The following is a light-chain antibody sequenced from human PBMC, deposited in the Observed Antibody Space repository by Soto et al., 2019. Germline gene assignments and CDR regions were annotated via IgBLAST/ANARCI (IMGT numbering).Light chain of an antibody. CDR2: TAS. CDR1: QGIGNY. CDR3: QKYNSAPTWT. J-gene: IGKJ1*01. Sequence: DIQMTQSPSSLSASVGDRVTITCRASQGIGNYLAWYQKKPGKAPKLLIYTASTLQSGVPSRFSGSGSGTDFTLTISSPQPEDVATYYCQKYNSAPTWTFGQGTKVEIK. V-gene: IGKV1-27*01.